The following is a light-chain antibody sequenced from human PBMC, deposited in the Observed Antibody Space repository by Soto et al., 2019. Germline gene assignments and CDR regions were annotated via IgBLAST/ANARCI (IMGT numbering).Light chain of an antibody. J-gene: IGKJ5*01. CDR2: DAS. Sequence: DIQLTQSPSSLSVSVGDRVTITCQTSQDINTYLNWYQQKPGRAPKLLIYDASNLETGVASTFSGSGSGTHFTFTINSLQPEDVGTYYCQQYRTFPIIFGQGTRLELK. CDR3: QQYRTFPII. V-gene: IGKV1-33*01. CDR1: QDINTY.